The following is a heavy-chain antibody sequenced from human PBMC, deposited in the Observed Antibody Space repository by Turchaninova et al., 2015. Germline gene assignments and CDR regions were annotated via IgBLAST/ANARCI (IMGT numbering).Heavy chain of an antibody. CDR1: GVSISSYY. J-gene: IGHJ4*02. V-gene: IGHV4-59*01. D-gene: IGHD3-22*01. Sequence: QVQLQESCPGLVKPSGTLSPTCTASGVSISSYYWVWIRQPPGQGLEVIGYFFYSWGNNYNPSLKSRVTISGDTSKNQFSLKLSSVTAADTAVYYCARDTGDSSGRGYFDYWGQGTLVTVSS. CDR2: FFYSWGN. CDR3: ARDTGDSSGRGYFDY.